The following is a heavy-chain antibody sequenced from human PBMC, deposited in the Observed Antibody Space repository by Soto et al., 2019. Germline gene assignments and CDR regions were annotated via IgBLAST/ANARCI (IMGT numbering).Heavy chain of an antibody. CDR1: GFTFSSYA. CDR3: ARDTEFWRIDS. CDR2: ISGSGDST. V-gene: IGHV3-23*01. J-gene: IGHJ4*02. D-gene: IGHD3-10*01. Sequence: PGGSLRLSCTASGFTFSSYAMNWVRQAPGKGLEWVSVISGSGDSTYYADSVKGRFTISRDNAKNTLYLQMNSLRAEDTAVYYCARDTEFWRIDSWGQGTLVTVSS.